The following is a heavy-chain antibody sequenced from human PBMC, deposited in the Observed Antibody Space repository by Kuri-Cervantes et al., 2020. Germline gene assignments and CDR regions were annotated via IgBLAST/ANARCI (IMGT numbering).Heavy chain of an antibody. CDR3: ARRISGDHYYFDY. J-gene: IGHJ4*02. D-gene: IGHD4-17*01. V-gene: IGHV3-20*04. CDR2: LNWSGGST. CDR1: GFTFDDYG. Sequence: GGSLRLSCAASGFTFDDYGMSWVRQAPGKGLEWVSGLNWSGGSTAYADSVKGRFTISRDNAKNSLYLQMNSLRAEDTASYYCARRISGDHYYFDYWGQGTLVTVSS.